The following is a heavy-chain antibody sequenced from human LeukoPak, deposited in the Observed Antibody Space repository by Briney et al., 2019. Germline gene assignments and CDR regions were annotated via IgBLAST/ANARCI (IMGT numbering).Heavy chain of an antibody. V-gene: IGHV3-11*01. J-gene: IGHJ6*02. Sequence: GGSLRLSCAASGFTFSDYYMSWIRQAPGKGLEWVSYISSSGSTIYYADSVKGRFTISRDNAKNSLYLQMNSLRAEDTAVYYCARDRHGSPSTRYYYAPGRIWLDYYGMDVWGQGTTVTVSS. CDR3: ARDRHGSPSTRYYYAPGRIWLDYYGMDV. CDR2: ISSSGSTI. D-gene: IGHD3-10*01. CDR1: GFTFSDYY.